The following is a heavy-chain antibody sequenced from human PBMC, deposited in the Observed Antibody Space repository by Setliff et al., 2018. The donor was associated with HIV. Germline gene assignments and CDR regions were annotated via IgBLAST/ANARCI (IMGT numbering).Heavy chain of an antibody. V-gene: IGHV3-20*04. CDR1: GFTFDDYG. J-gene: IGHJ6*04. D-gene: IGHD1-26*01. Sequence: RPGGSLRLSCSASGFTFDDYGMSWVRQAPGKGLEWVSGVNWHGSSTGYADSVKGRFTISRDNAKNLLFLQLNSLRVEETAMYYCARGTRGSYFFHMDVWGNGTAVTVSS. CDR2: VNWHGSST. CDR3: ARGTRGSYFFHMDV.